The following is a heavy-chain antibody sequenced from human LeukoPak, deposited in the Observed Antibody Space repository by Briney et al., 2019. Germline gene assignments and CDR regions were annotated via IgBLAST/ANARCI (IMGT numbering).Heavy chain of an antibody. CDR1: GYSFTSYW. CDR2: IYPGDSGT. D-gene: IGHD3-10*01. V-gene: IGHV5-51*01. CDR3: ARRSIWFGELFYFDY. J-gene: IGHJ4*02. Sequence: GESLKISCKGSGYSFTSYWIGWVRQMPGKGLEWMGIIYPGDSGTRYSPSFQGQVTISADKSISTAYLQWSSLKASDTAMYYCARRSIWFGELFYFDYWGQGTLVTVSS.